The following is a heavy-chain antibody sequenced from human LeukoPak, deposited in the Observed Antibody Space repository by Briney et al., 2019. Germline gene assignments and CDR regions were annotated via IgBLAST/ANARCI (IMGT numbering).Heavy chain of an antibody. J-gene: IGHJ4*02. Sequence: GGSLRLSCAASGITFSSYAMSWVRQAPGKGLEWVSSITGTDTGGSTYYADSVKGRFTISRDNSKNTLYLQMNSLRAEDTALYYCAKLLGYCGGRSCSGTLDHWGQGTLVSVSS. D-gene: IGHD2-15*01. CDR2: ITGTDTGGST. CDR3: AKLLGYCGGRSCSGTLDH. CDR1: GITFSSYA. V-gene: IGHV3-23*01.